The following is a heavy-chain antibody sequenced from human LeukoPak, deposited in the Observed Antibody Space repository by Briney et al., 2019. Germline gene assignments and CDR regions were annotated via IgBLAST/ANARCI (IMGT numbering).Heavy chain of an antibody. V-gene: IGHV3-23*01. Sequence: PGGSLRLSCAASGFTFSSYAMSWVRQAPGKGLEWVSAISGSGGSTYYADSVKGRFTISRDNSKNTLYLQMNSLRAEDTAVYYRARVASGYDFWSGYTQNYYCYGMDVWGQGTTVTVSS. CDR1: GFTFSSYA. CDR3: ARVASGYDFWSGYTQNYYCYGMDV. CDR2: ISGSGGST. J-gene: IGHJ6*02. D-gene: IGHD3-3*01.